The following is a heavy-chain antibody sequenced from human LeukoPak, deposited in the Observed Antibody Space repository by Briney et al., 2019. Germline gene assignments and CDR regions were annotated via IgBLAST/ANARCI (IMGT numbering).Heavy chain of an antibody. Sequence: TSETLSLTCAVSGGSISPYHWTWIRQPPGKGLEWIGYISYSGSTNHNPSLKSRVTISIDTSKSQFSLKLSSVTAADTAVYYCARHLDYYGSGSYEYWGQGTLVTVSS. J-gene: IGHJ4*02. CDR1: GGSISPYH. V-gene: IGHV4-59*08. D-gene: IGHD3-10*01. CDR2: ISYSGST. CDR3: ARHLDYYGSGSYEY.